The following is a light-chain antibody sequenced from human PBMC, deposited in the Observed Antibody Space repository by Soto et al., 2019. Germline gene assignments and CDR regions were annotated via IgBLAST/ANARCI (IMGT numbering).Light chain of an antibody. CDR1: ALPKQY. V-gene: IGLV3-25*03. J-gene: IGLJ1*01. Sequence: SYELTQPPSVSVSPGQTARITCSEDALPKQYAYWYQQKPGQAPMLVIYKDSERPSGIPERFSGSSSGTTVTLTISGVQAEDEADYYCQSADSSGTYVFGTGTKLTVL. CDR2: KDS. CDR3: QSADSSGTYV.